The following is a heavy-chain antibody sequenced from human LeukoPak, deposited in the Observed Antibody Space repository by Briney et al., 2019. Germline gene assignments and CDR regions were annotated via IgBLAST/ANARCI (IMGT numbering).Heavy chain of an antibody. CDR1: GFTFSDYY. J-gene: IGHJ6*02. D-gene: IGHD6-19*01. CDR2: ISSSGSTI. V-gene: IGHV3-11*01. CDR3: ARFGSPSGWGFIEYYYYGMDV. Sequence: PGGSLRLSCAASGFTFSDYYMSWIRQAPGKGLEWVSYISSSGSTIYYADSVKGRFTISRDNAKNSLYLQMNSLRAEDTAVYYCARFGSPSGWGFIEYYYYGMDVWGQGTTVTVSS.